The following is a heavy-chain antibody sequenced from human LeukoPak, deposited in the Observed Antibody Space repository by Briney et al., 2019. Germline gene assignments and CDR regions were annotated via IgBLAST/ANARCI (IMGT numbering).Heavy chain of an antibody. CDR3: STGGYYFDY. Sequence: GALRLSCAGAGFTFSNAWMNWVRQAPGKGLEWLGRIKSKSDGGTTDYAAPVKGRFTISRDDSKNTVFLQMNSLKTEDTAVYYCSTGGYYFDYWGQGTLVTVSS. CDR1: GFTFSNAW. J-gene: IGHJ4*02. V-gene: IGHV3-15*01. CDR2: IKSKSDGGTT.